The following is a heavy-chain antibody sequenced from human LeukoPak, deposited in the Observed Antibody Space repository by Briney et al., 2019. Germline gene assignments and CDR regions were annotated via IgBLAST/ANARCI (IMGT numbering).Heavy chain of an antibody. J-gene: IGHJ6*02. D-gene: IGHD2-2*01. CDR2: ISGNGGTT. V-gene: IGHV3-64*04. Sequence: GGSLRLSCSASGFTFSSYAMHWVRQAPGKGLEYVSAISGNGGTTYYADSVKGRFTISRDNSKNTLYLQMNSLRAEDTAVYYCAREGSYIVVVPAAIDYYYGMDVWGQGTTVTVSS. CDR1: GFTFSSYA. CDR3: AREGSYIVVVPAAIDYYYGMDV.